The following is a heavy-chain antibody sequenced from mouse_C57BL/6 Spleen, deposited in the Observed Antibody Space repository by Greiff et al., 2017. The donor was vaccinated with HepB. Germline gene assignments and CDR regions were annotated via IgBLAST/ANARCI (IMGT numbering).Heavy chain of an antibody. CDR3: TRASTGTHWYFDV. D-gene: IGHD4-1*02. Sequence: EVMLVESGEGLVKPGGSLKLSCAASGFTFSSYAMSWVRQTPEKRLEWVAYISSGGDYIYYADTVKGRFTISRDNARNTLYLQMSSLKSEDTAMYYCTRASTGTHWYFDVWGTGTTVTVSS. CDR1: GFTFSSYA. J-gene: IGHJ1*03. CDR2: ISSGGDYI. V-gene: IGHV5-9-1*02.